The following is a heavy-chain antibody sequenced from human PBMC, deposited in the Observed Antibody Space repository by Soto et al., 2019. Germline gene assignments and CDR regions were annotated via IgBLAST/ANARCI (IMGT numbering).Heavy chain of an antibody. Sequence: SVKVSCKASGGTFSSYAISWVRQAPGQGLEWMGGIIPIFGTANYAQKFQGRVTITADESTSTAYMELSSLRSEDTAVYYCARGDPEDYYDSSGYYIGAFDIWGQGTMVTV. J-gene: IGHJ3*02. CDR2: IIPIFGTA. CDR1: GGTFSSYA. CDR3: ARGDPEDYYDSSGYYIGAFDI. D-gene: IGHD3-22*01. V-gene: IGHV1-69*13.